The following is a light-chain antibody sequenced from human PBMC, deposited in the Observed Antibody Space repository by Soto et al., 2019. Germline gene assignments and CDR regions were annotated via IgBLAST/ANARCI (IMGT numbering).Light chain of an antibody. CDR3: QQRSSWPLT. CDR1: QSVISY. J-gene: IGKJ4*01. Sequence: EIVLAQSPATLSLSPGDRASISCRASQSVISYLAWYQQKPGQAPRLLIYDTSNRATDIPARFSGSGSGTDFTLTISSLEPEDFAVYYCQQRSSWPLTFGGGTKVDIK. CDR2: DTS. V-gene: IGKV3-11*01.